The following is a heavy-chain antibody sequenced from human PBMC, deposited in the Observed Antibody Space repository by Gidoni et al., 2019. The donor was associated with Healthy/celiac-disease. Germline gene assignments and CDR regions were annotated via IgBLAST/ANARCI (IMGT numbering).Heavy chain of an antibody. CDR2: IYYSGST. Sequence: QLQRQESGPGLVKPSETLSITCTVPASSISSSSYYWGWFRPPPGKGLEWIGSIYYSGSTYYNPSLESRVTISVDTSKIQFSLKLSSVTAADTAVYYCATPGYDTAMVPFDYWGQGTLVTVSS. CDR1: ASSISSSSYY. J-gene: IGHJ4*02. V-gene: IGHV4-39*01. CDR3: ATPGYDTAMVPFDY. D-gene: IGHD5-18*01.